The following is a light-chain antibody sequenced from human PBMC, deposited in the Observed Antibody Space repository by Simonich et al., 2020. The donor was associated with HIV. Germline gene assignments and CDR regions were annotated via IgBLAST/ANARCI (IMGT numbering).Light chain of an antibody. CDR1: QSVSSD. CDR3: QQYGSSPPYT. J-gene: IGKJ2*01. CDR2: GAS. V-gene: IGKV3-15*01. Sequence: EIVMTQSPATLSVSPGERATLSCRASQSVSSDLAWYHQEPGQAPRLLIYGASTRATGIPARFSGSGSGTEFTLTISRLEPEDFAVYYCQQYGSSPPYTFGQGTKLEIK.